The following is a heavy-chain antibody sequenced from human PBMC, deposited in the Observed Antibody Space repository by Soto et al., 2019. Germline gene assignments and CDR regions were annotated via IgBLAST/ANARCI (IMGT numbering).Heavy chain of an antibody. CDR1: GYTFTSYA. D-gene: IGHD3-22*01. Sequence: ASVKVSCKASGYTFTSYAMHWVRQAPGQRLEWMGWINAGNGNTKYSQKFQGRVTITRETSASTAYMELSSLRSEDTAVYYCARDRPPSYISGYYAGNYYYYGMDVWGQGTTVTVSS. CDR2: INAGNGNT. J-gene: IGHJ6*02. V-gene: IGHV1-3*01. CDR3: ARDRPPSYISGYYAGNYYYYGMDV.